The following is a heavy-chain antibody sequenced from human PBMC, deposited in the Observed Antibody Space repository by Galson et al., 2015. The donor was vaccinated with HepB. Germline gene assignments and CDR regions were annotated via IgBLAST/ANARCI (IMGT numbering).Heavy chain of an antibody. Sequence: CAISGDSVSSNSVAWNWIRQSPSRGLEWLGRTYYRSKWYTEYAVSVKSRMTINPDTSKNQVSLQLNSLTPEDTAVYYCARGGSGYTASDFHHWGQGTLVTVSS. V-gene: IGHV6-1*01. CDR2: TYYRSKWYT. D-gene: IGHD6-25*01. J-gene: IGHJ4*02. CDR1: GDSVSSNSVA. CDR3: ARGGSGYTASDFHH.